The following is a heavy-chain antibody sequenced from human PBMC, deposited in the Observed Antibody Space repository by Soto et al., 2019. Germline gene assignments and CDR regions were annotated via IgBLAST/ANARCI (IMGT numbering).Heavy chain of an antibody. CDR3: AGDLSGYTGMDV. V-gene: IGHV1-3*01. CDR2: INAGNGNT. Sequence: ASVKVSCKASGYNFTSYAMHWVRRAPGQRLEWMGWINAGNGNTKYSQKFQGRVTITRDTSASTAYMELSSLRSEDTAVYYCAGDLSGYTGMDVWGQGTTVTVSS. D-gene: IGHD3-3*01. J-gene: IGHJ6*02. CDR1: GYNFTSYA.